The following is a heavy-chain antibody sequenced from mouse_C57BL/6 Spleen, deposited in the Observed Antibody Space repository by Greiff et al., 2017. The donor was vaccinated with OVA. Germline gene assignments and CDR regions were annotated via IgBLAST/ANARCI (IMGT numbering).Heavy chain of an antibody. V-gene: IGHV3-6*01. CDR3: ARGEYDYEGYAMDY. CDR1: GYSITSGYY. Sequence: EVQLVESGPGLVKPSQSLSLTCSVTGYSITSGYYWNWIRQFPGNKLEWMGYISYDGSNNYNPSLKNRISITRDTSKNQFFLKLNSVTTEDTATYYCARGEYDYEGYAMDYWGQGTSVTVSS. D-gene: IGHD2-4*01. J-gene: IGHJ4*01. CDR2: ISYDGSN.